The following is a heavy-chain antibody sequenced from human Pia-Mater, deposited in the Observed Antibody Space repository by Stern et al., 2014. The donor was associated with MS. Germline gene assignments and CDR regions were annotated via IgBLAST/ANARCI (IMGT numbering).Heavy chain of an antibody. V-gene: IGHV4-39*01. CDR1: GGSVSSSTYY. J-gene: IGHJ4*02. D-gene: IGHD3-3*01. Sequence: VQLLESGPGLVKPSETLSLTCTVSGGSVSSSTYYWGWIRQPPGKNLEWIGSIYYTGRTYYNPSLTGRLTIAIDASKNQFPLKLTSVTAADTAVYYCARQGSFDFWSGWGQGTLVTVSS. CDR2: IYYTGRT. CDR3: ARQGSFDFWSG.